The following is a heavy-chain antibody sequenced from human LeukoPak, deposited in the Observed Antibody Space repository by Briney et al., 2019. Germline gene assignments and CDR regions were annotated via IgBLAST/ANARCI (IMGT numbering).Heavy chain of an antibody. D-gene: IGHD2-21*02. Sequence: GASVNVSCKASGYTFTGYYMHWVRQAPAQGLEWVGWINPTSGGTNYAQKFQGRVTMTRATSISTSYMELSRLRSDDTAVYSCARGVTARGFYYYMDIWGRGTTVTISS. V-gene: IGHV1-2*02. CDR3: ARGVTARGFYYYMDI. CDR2: INPTSGGT. CDR1: GYTFTGYY. J-gene: IGHJ6*03.